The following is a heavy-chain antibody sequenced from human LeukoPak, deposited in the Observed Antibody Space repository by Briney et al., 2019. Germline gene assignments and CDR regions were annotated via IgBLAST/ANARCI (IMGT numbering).Heavy chain of an antibody. CDR1: GFTVSSNS. D-gene: IGHD4-17*01. CDR3: ARARNDYGDYVFDY. Sequence: GGSLRLSCTVSGFTVSSNSMSWVRQAPGKGLEWVSFIYSDNTHYSDSVKGRFTISRDNAKSSLYLQMNSLRAEDAAVYYCARARNDYGDYVFDYWGQGTLVTVSS. J-gene: IGHJ4*02. V-gene: IGHV3-53*01. CDR2: IYSDNT.